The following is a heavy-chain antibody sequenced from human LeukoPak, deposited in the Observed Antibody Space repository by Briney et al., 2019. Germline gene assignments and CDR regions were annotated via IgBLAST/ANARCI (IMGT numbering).Heavy chain of an antibody. Sequence: SPSETLSLTCTVSGGSISSYYWGWIRQPPGKGLEWIGSIYYSGSTYYNPSLKSRVTISVDTSKNQFSLKLSSVTAADTAVYYCARDYSSSWYWGYFDYWGQGTLVTVSS. J-gene: IGHJ4*02. D-gene: IGHD6-13*01. V-gene: IGHV4-39*07. CDR3: ARDYSSSWYWGYFDY. CDR2: IYYSGST. CDR1: GGSISSYY.